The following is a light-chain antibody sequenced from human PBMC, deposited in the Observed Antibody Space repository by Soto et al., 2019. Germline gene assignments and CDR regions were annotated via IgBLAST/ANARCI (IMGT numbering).Light chain of an antibody. CDR2: DVS. J-gene: IGLJ1*01. CDR3: CSYAGSDTYV. Sequence: QSALTQPASVSGSPGQSITISCTGTSSDVGGYNYVSWYQHHPGKAPKLMIYDVSNRPSGVSNRFSGSKSGNTASLTISGLQPEDEADYYCCSYAGSDTYVFGTGTKVTVL. CDR1: SSDVGGYNY. V-gene: IGLV2-14*03.